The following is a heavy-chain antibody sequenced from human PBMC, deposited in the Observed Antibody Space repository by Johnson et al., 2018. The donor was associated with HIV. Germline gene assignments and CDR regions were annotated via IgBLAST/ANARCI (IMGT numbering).Heavy chain of an antibody. CDR3: AKDREYYDILTGYYISLSSWDAFDI. Sequence: QVQLVESGGGVVQPGGSLRLSCAASGFTFSSYGMHWVRQAPGKGLEWVAFIRYDGSNKYYADSVKGRFTISRNSSKNTLYLQMNSLRAEDTAVYYCAKDREYYDILTGYYISLSSWDAFDIWGQGTMVTVSS. CDR2: IRYDGSNK. V-gene: IGHV3-30*02. D-gene: IGHD3-9*01. CDR1: GFTFSSYG. J-gene: IGHJ3*02.